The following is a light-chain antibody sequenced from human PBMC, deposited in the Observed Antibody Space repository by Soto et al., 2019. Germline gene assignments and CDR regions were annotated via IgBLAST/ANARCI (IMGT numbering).Light chain of an antibody. CDR1: QTLGRNY. CDR2: RIS. Sequence: ETVLTQSPGTLSMSPGETATLSCRASQTLGRNYLAWYQQKPGQAPRLLIHRISIRAAGISDRFSGSGSGTDFTLTISRLEPEDFAVYYCQQYGSSGTFGQGTKVDIK. V-gene: IGKV3-20*01. J-gene: IGKJ1*01. CDR3: QQYGSSGT.